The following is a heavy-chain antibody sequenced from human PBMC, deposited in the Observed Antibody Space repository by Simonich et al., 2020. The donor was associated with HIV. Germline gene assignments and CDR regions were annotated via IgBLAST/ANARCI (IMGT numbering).Heavy chain of an antibody. Sequence: QVQLQQWGAGLLKPSETLSLTCAVYGGSFSGNYWSWIRQPPGKGLEWIGEINHSGSTNYNPSLKSRVTISVDTSKNQFSLKLSSVTAADTAVYYCARRHPTTVTTPYFDYWGQGTLVTVSS. CDR2: INHSGST. V-gene: IGHV4-34*01. J-gene: IGHJ4*02. D-gene: IGHD4-17*01. CDR1: GGSFSGNY. CDR3: ARRHPTTVTTPYFDY.